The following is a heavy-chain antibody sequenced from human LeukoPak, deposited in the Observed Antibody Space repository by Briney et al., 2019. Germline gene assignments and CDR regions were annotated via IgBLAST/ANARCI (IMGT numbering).Heavy chain of an antibody. Sequence: GGSLRLSCAASGFTFSSYWMHWVRQTPGKGLVWVSRINGAGSSISYADSVKGRVTISRDNAKNTLYLQMNNLRTEDTAVYYCARGGDYKNDYWGQGTLVTVSS. CDR2: INGAGSSI. J-gene: IGHJ4*02. D-gene: IGHD4-17*01. V-gene: IGHV3-74*01. CDR3: ARGGDYKNDY. CDR1: GFTFSSYW.